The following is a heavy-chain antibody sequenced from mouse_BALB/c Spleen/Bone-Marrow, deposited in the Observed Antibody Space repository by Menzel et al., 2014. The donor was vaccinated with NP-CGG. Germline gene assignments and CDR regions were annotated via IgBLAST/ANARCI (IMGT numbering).Heavy chain of an antibody. J-gene: IGHJ4*01. Sequence: QVQLQQSGAELARPGASVKMSCKASGYTFTGYTIHWVKQRPGQGLEWIGYTNPTSGYANYNQKFKDKATLTADKSSSTAYMQLSSLTSEDSVVFYCARSMIVYFAMDYWGQGTSVTVSS. CDR2: TNPTSGYA. CDR3: ARSMIVYFAMDY. CDR1: GYTFTGYT. D-gene: IGHD2-3*01. V-gene: IGHV1-4*01.